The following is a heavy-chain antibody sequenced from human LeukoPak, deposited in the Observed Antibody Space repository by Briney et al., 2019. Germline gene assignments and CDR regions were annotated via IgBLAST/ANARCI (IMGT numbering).Heavy chain of an antibody. CDR3: ARVRYSSGCFDY. CDR2: INSNSGGT. V-gene: IGHV1-2*02. CDR1: GYTFTGYC. J-gene: IGHJ4*02. Sequence: ASVKVSCKASGYTFTGYCMHWVRQAPGQGLEWMGWINSNSGGTNYAQKFQGRVTMTRDTSISTAYMELSRLRSDDTAVYYCARVRYSSGCFDYWGQGTLVTVSS. D-gene: IGHD6-19*01.